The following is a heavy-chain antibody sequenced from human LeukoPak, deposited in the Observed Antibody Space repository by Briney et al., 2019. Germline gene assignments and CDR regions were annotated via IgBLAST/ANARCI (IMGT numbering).Heavy chain of an antibody. CDR3: ARDYTYCSGSRCYDRFDY. J-gene: IGHJ4*02. CDR1: GFTFSSYW. CDR2: INSDGSST. Sequence: GGSLRLSCAASGFTFSSYWMHWVRQAPGKGLVWVSRINSDGSSTSYADSVKGRLTISRDNAKNSLYLQMNSLTAEDTAVYYCARDYTYCSGSRCYDRFDYWGQGIRVTVSS. D-gene: IGHD2-15*01. V-gene: IGHV3-74*01.